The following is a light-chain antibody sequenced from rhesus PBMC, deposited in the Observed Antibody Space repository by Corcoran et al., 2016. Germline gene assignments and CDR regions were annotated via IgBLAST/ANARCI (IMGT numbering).Light chain of an antibody. CDR1: QGISSY. Sequence: DIQLTQSPSSLSASVGDRVTITCRASQGISSYLAWYQQKSGKAPKLLIYDASKLQSGVPSRFSGSGSGTEFTLTISSLQPDDFATYYCQQRNSYPFTFGPGTKLDIK. CDR2: DAS. CDR3: QQRNSYPFT. V-gene: IGKV1-38*01. J-gene: IGKJ3*01.